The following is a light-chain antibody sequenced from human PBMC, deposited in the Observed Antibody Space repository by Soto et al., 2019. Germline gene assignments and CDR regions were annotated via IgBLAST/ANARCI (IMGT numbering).Light chain of an antibody. V-gene: IGLV2-14*01. CDR1: TSDVDGYNF. Sequence: QSVLTQHASVSGSPGQSITISCTGTTSDVDGYNFVSWYQQHPGKAPKLMIYEDSHRPSGVSNRFSGSKSGNTASLTISGLQAEDEADYYCNSYTSSSTPWLFGGGTKVTVL. J-gene: IGLJ3*02. CDR2: EDS. CDR3: NSYTSSSTPWL.